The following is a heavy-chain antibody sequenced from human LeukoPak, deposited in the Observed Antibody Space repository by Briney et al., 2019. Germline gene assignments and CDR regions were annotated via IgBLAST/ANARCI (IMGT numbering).Heavy chain of an antibody. CDR1: GFTFSSYS. Sequence: PGGSLRLSCAGSGFTFSSYSMNWVRQAPGKGLEWVSYISSSSSTIYYADSVKGRFTISRDNAKNSLYLQMNSLRAEDTAVYYCARGGMGGSYWGALYYFDYWGQGTLVTVSS. V-gene: IGHV3-48*01. J-gene: IGHJ4*02. D-gene: IGHD1-26*01. CDR3: ARGGMGGSYWGALYYFDY. CDR2: ISSSSSTI.